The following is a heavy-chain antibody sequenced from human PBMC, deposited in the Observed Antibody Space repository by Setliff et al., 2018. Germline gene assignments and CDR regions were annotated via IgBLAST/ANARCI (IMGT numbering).Heavy chain of an antibody. V-gene: IGHV3-23*01. CDR3: AKDTVNDGIWDFDS. J-gene: IGHJ4*02. Sequence: PGESLKISCVGSGFTFKDYTMVWVRQVPGKGLEWVAGVIQGGSGVYADSVKGRFIISRDNSKNSCFLQMNNLRVEDTATYYCAKDTVNDGIWDFDSRGQGIVVTVSS. CDR2: VIQGGSGV. CDR1: GFTFKDYT. D-gene: IGHD4-17*01.